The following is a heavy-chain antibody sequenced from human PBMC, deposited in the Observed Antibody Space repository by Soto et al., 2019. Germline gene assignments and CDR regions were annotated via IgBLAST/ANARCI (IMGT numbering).Heavy chain of an antibody. CDR2: IFYSGST. Sequence: PSETLSLTCTVSGGSISSYYWSWIRQPPGKGLEWIGYIFYSGSTNYNPSLKSRVTISVDTSKNQFSLKLSSVTAADTAVYYCARAVPNYDFWSGYYMEGYYYYYYMDVWGKGTTVTVSS. D-gene: IGHD3-3*01. V-gene: IGHV4-59*01. J-gene: IGHJ6*03. CDR1: GGSISSYY. CDR3: ARAVPNYDFWSGYYMEGYYYYYYMDV.